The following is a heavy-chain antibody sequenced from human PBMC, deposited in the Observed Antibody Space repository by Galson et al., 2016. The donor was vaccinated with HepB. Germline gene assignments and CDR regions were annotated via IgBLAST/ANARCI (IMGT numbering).Heavy chain of an antibody. D-gene: IGHD2-2*01. CDR1: GFSFTTYW. V-gene: IGHV3-7*03. CDR2: IKRKGAGI. CDR3: ARAWRRAADADATDN. Sequence: SLRLSCAASGFSFTTYWMRWVRQAPEKGLEWVANIKRKGAGIYYVDSVKGRFTISRDNTKNSMFLQMDSLRAEDTAVYYCARAWRRAADADATDNWGQGTLVTVSS. J-gene: IGHJ4*02.